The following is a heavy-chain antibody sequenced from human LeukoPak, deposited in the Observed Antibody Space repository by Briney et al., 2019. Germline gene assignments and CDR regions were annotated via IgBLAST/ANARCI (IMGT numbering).Heavy chain of an antibody. CDR1: GFTFGSYG. D-gene: IGHD6-19*01. J-gene: IGHJ4*02. Sequence: GRSLRLSCGASGFTFGSYGMNWVRQAPGKGLEWVAVIWYDGSNKYYADSVKGRFTISRDNSKNTVSLQMNSLRAEDTAVYYCARLGSGWSFDFWGQGTLVAVSS. CDR3: ARLGSGWSFDF. V-gene: IGHV3-33*01. CDR2: IWYDGSNK.